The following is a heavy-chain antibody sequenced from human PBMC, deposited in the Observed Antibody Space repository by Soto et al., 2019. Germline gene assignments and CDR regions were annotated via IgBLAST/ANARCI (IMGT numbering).Heavy chain of an antibody. J-gene: IGHJ4*02. V-gene: IGHV4-30-4*01. CDR2: IYYSGTT. D-gene: IGHD6-6*01. CDR3: ARDFKCYSSSPGPFDF. CDR1: GDSISSGDYY. Sequence: QVQLQESGPGLVQPSQTLSVTCTVSGDSISSGDYYWSWVRQSPRKGLEWIGCIYYSGTTYYNPSLETRLTMSVDTSKNQFSLRLSSVTAADTAMYFCARDFKCYSSSPGPFDFWGQGTLVTVSS.